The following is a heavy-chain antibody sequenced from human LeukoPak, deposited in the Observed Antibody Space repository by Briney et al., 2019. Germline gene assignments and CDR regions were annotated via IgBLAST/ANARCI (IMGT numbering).Heavy chain of an antibody. V-gene: IGHV4-34*01. Sequence: SETLSLTCAVYGGSSSGYYWSWVRQPPGKGLEWIGEINHSGSTNYNPSLKSRVTLLVDTSKNQFSLKLTSVTAADTAVYYCARRRDWNDVLDSWGQGTLVTVSA. CDR2: INHSGST. J-gene: IGHJ4*02. CDR1: GGSSSGYY. CDR3: ARRRDWNDVLDS. D-gene: IGHD1-1*01.